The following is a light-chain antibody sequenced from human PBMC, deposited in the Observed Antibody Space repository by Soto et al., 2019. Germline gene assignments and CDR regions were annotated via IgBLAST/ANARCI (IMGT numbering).Light chain of an antibody. J-gene: IGLJ3*02. V-gene: IGLV1-40*01. CDR2: VNS. CDR3: QSYDSSLSGWV. Sequence: QSVLTQPPSVSRAPGQRVTISCTGNSSNIGAGYGVHWYQQLPGTAPKLLIYVNSNRPSGVPDRFSDSKSGTSASLAITGLQAEDEADYYCQSYDSSLSGWVFGGGTKLTVL. CDR1: SSNIGAGYG.